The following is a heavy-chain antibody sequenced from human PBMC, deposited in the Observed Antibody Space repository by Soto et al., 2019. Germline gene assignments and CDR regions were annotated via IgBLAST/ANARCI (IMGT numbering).Heavy chain of an antibody. Sequence: QVQLVESGGGVVQPGRSLRLSCAASGFTFSSYAMHWVRQAPGKGLEWVAVISYDGSNKYYADSVKGRFTISRDNSKNTLYLQMNSLRAEDTAVYYCARAPGLWLAPFDYWGQGTLVTVSS. D-gene: IGHD6-19*01. CDR2: ISYDGSNK. V-gene: IGHV3-30-3*01. CDR1: GFTFSSYA. CDR3: ARAPGLWLAPFDY. J-gene: IGHJ4*02.